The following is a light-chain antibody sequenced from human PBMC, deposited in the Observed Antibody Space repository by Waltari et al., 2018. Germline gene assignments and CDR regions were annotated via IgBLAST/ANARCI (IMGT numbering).Light chain of an antibody. Sequence: IQMTQSPSTLSASVGDRVTITCRASQTISTWLAWYQHKPGQAPKLLIYDASTIQSGVPSRLSGSGSGTEFSLTISTLQPDDFATYYCQQYQTFRTFGRGTRVELK. CDR3: QQYQTFRT. CDR2: DAS. CDR1: QTISTW. V-gene: IGKV1-5*01. J-gene: IGKJ1*01.